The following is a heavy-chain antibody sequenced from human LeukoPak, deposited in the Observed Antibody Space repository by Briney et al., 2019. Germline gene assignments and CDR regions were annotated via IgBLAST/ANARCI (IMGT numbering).Heavy chain of an antibody. J-gene: IGHJ1*01. CDR3: ARGPWCSSTSCPAEYFQH. Sequence: SETLSLTCTVSGGSISSGDYYWSWIRQPPGKGLEWIGYIYYSGSTYYNPSLKSRVTISVDTSKNQFSLKLSSVTAADTAVYYCARGPWCSSTSCPAEYFQHWGQGTLVTVSP. CDR2: IYYSGST. V-gene: IGHV4-30-4*01. CDR1: GGSISSGDYY. D-gene: IGHD2-2*01.